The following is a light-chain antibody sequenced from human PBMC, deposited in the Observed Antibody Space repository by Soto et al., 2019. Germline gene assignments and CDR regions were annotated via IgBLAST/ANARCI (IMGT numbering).Light chain of an antibody. Sequence: QSALTQPASVSGSRGQSITISCTGTSSDIGGYNSVSWYQQHPGKVPKLLIYDVTNRPSGISNRFSGSKSGNTASLTISGLQAEDEADYYCSSYGSSNTVVFGGGTKLTVL. V-gene: IGLV2-14*01. CDR3: SSYGSSNTVV. J-gene: IGLJ3*02. CDR1: SSDIGGYNS. CDR2: DVT.